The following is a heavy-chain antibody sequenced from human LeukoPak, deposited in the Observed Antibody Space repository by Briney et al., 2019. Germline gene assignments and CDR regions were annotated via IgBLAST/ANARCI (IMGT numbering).Heavy chain of an antibody. Sequence: GRSLRLSCAASGFTFSNYFMHWVRQAPGKGLEWVATIKEDGNEKHYADSVKGRFTISRDDGKSSLYLQMSSLRVEDTAVYYCASAAGWEFAYWGQGTLVTVSS. CDR2: IKEDGNEK. D-gene: IGHD1-26*01. CDR1: GFTFSNYF. J-gene: IGHJ4*02. V-gene: IGHV3-7*01. CDR3: ASAAGWEFAY.